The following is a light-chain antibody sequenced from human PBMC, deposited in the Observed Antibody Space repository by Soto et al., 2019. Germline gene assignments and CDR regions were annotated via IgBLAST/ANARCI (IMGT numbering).Light chain of an antibody. J-gene: IGLJ2*01. V-gene: IGLV2-11*01. CDR1: SSDVGGYNY. CDR3: GSHAGTNHVL. Sequence: QSALTQPRSVSGSPGQSVTISCTGTSSDVGGYNYVSWYQQHPGKAPKLLIYTVNKRPSGVPDRFSGSKSGNTASLTISGLQADDEADYYCGSHAGTNHVLFGGGTKLTVL. CDR2: TVN.